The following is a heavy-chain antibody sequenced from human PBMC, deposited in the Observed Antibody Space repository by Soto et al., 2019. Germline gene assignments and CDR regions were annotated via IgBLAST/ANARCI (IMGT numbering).Heavy chain of an antibody. D-gene: IGHD4-17*01. J-gene: IGHJ4*02. CDR2: IYYSGST. CDR1: GGSISSSSYY. V-gene: IGHV4-39*01. Sequence: QLQLQESGPGLVKPSETLSLTCTVSGGSISSSSYYWGWIRQPPGKGLEWIGSIYYSGSTYYNPSLKSRVTISVDTSKNQFSLKLSSVTAADTAVYYCARSVDYGDYVFWYWGQGTLVTVSS. CDR3: ARSVDYGDYVFWY.